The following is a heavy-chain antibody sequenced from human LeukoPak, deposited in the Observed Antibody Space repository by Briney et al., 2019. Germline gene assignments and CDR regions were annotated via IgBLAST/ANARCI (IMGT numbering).Heavy chain of an antibody. V-gene: IGHV1-8*01. J-gene: IGHJ4*02. D-gene: IGHD3-3*01. CDR3: ARAPGNVFRFLVRWAYYFDY. CDR2: MNPNSGNT. Sequence: ASVKVSCKASGFTFTTHDYNWVRQATGQGLEWMGWMNPNSGNTGYAQKFQGRVTMTRNTSISTAYMELSSLRSEDSAVYYCARAPGNVFRFLVRWAYYFDYWGQGTLVTVSS. CDR1: GFTFTTHD.